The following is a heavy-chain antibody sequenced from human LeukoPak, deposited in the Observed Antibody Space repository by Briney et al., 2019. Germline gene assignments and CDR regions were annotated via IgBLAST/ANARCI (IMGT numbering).Heavy chain of an antibody. Sequence: GGSLRLSCAASGFTFSTYVMHWVRQAPGKGLMWVSRISHDETDTSYADSVKDRFTVSRDNAKNTLYLQMNSLRADDTAVYYCARDVNLLFFDVWGRGTLVTVSS. CDR3: ARDVNLLFFDV. CDR2: ISHDETDT. V-gene: IGHV3-74*01. CDR1: GFTFSTYV. D-gene: IGHD2-21*01. J-gene: IGHJ2*01.